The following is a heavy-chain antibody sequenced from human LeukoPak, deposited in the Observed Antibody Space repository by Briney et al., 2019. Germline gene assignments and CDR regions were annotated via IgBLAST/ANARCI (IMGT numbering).Heavy chain of an antibody. Sequence: GASVKVSCKASGYTFTKSDYMHWVRQAPGQGLEWMGIINPSDGTTFYAQKFQGRVTMTRDTSTNTVYMELSSLRSEDTAVFYCARGPTDVDFDYWGQGSLVTVSS. CDR2: INPSDGTT. CDR1: GYTFTKSDY. V-gene: IGHV1-46*01. J-gene: IGHJ4*02. CDR3: ARGPTDVDFDY.